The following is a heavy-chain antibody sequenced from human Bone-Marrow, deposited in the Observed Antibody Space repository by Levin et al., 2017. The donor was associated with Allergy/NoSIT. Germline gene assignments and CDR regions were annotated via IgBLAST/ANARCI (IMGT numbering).Heavy chain of an antibody. V-gene: IGHV3-33*01. Sequence: LSLTCAASGFTFSSYGMHWVRQAPGKGLEWVAVIWYDGSNKYYADSVKGRFTISRDNSKNTLYLQMNSLRAEDTAVYYCARGRGGSCYSRWFDPWGQGTLVTVSS. D-gene: IGHD2-15*01. CDR3: ARGRGGSCYSRWFDP. CDR1: GFTFSSYG. J-gene: IGHJ5*02. CDR2: IWYDGSNK.